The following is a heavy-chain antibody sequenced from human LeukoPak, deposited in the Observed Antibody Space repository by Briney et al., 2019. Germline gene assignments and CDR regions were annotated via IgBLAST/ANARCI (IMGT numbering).Heavy chain of an antibody. V-gene: IGHV4-59*11. CDR2: IYYSGST. D-gene: IGHD3-22*01. J-gene: IGHJ4*02. CDR3: ARDRGDYDSSGYYGYFDY. CDR1: GGSIRSHY. Sequence: PSETLSLTCTVSGGSIRSHYWSWIRQPPGKGLEWIGYIYYSGSTNYNPPLKSRVTISVDTSKNQFSLKLSSVTAADTAVYCCARDRGDYDSSGYYGYFDYWGQGALVTVSS.